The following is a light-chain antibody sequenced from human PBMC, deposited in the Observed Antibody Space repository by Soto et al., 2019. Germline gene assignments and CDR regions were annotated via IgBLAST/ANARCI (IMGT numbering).Light chain of an antibody. CDR2: EAN. CDR3: CSYAGSSTPFG. Sequence: QSARTQPAYVSGTPGQTSTISCTGKSGDFGSYNLVSWYQHHPGKAHQLLIYEANKRPSGVSDRFSGSKSGNTASLTISGLQSEDETDYYCCSYAGSSTPFGFGTGTKVTVL. CDR1: SGDFGSYNL. J-gene: IGLJ1*01. V-gene: IGLV2-23*01.